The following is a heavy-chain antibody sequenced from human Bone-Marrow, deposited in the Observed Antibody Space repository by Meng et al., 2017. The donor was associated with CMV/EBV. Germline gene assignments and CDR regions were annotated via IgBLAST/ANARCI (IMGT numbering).Heavy chain of an antibody. CDR1: GFTFSSYA. CDR2: IYSGGSST. J-gene: IGHJ6*02. CDR3: ARDRCSSTSCYRTVGYYYGMDV. D-gene: IGHD2-2*02. V-gene: IGHV3-23*03. Sequence: GGSLRLSCAASGFTFSSYAMNWVRQAPGKGLEWVSVIYSGGSSTYYADSVKGRFTISRDNSKNTLYLQMNSLRAEDTAVYYCARDRCSSTSCYRTVGYYYGMDVWGQGTTVTVSS.